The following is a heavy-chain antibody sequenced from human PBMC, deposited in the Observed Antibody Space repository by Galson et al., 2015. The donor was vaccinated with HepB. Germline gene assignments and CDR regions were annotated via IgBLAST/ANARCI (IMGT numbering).Heavy chain of an antibody. V-gene: IGHV3-11*01. CDR3: ARDLGLTTIAGRGNWFDP. D-gene: IGHD2/OR15-2a*01. CDR1: GFTFSDYY. J-gene: IGHJ5*02. Sequence: SLRLSCAASGFTFSDYYMSWIRQAPGKGLEWVSYISSSGSTIYYADSVKGRFTISRDNAKNSLYLQMNSLRAEDTAVYYCARDLGLTTIAGRGNWFDPWGQGTLVTDSS. CDR2: ISSSGSTI.